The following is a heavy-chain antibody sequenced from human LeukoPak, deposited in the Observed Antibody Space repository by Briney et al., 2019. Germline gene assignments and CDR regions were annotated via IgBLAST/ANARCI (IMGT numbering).Heavy chain of an antibody. Sequence: PGGSLRLSCAASGFTFSSYWMPWVRQGPGKGLVWVSRINSDGSSTNYADSVKGRFTISRDNAKNSLYLQMNSLRAEDTALYYCAKSSGSGSYPFTFFDYWGQGTLVTVSS. D-gene: IGHD3-10*01. CDR1: GFTFSSYW. V-gene: IGHV3-74*01. J-gene: IGHJ4*02. CDR2: INSDGSST. CDR3: AKSSGSGSYPFTFFDY.